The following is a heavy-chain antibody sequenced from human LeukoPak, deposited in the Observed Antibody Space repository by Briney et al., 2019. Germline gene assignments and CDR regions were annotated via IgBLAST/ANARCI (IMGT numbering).Heavy chain of an antibody. J-gene: IGHJ4*02. Sequence: GGSLRLSCAASGYTFDDYGMSWVRQAPGKGLEWVSGINYNGGSSGYADSVKGRFTTSRDNAKNSLFLQMNSLRAEDTALYYCARRYDSSGDDYWGQGTLVTVSS. V-gene: IGHV3-20*04. CDR1: GYTFDDYG. CDR3: ARRYDSSGDDY. D-gene: IGHD3-22*01. CDR2: INYNGGSS.